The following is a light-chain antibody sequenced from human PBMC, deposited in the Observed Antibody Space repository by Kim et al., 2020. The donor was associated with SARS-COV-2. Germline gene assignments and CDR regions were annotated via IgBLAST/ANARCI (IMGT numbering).Light chain of an antibody. CDR1: QGITNY. CDR3: QQYDNVPWT. J-gene: IGKJ1*01. V-gene: IGKV1-33*01. Sequence: ASVGDGVTITCQASQGITNYLNWFQQKPGKAPKLLIYDASTLETGVPSRFSGSGSGTHFTFTISGLQPEDVGTYYCQQYDNVPWTFGQGTSVDIK. CDR2: DAS.